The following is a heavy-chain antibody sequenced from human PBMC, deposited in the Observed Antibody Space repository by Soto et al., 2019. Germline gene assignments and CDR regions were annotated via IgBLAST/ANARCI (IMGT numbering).Heavy chain of an antibody. V-gene: IGHV1-8*01. CDR3: ARVFLDYGEQVDAFDI. Sequence: QVKLVQSGAEVKKPGASVKVSCKASGYTFTSYDINWVRQATGQGLEWMGWMNPNSGNTGYAQKFQGRVTMTRNTSISTAYMELSSLRSEDTAVYYCARVFLDYGEQVDAFDIWGQGTMVTVSS. CDR1: GYTFTSYD. J-gene: IGHJ3*02. CDR2: MNPNSGNT. D-gene: IGHD4-17*01.